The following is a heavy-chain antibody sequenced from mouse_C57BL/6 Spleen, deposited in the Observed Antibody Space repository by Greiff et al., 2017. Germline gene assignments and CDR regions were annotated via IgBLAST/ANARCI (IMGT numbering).Heavy chain of an antibody. CDR1: GYAFSSSW. CDR3: ARCYDYEEDYAMDY. D-gene: IGHD2-4*01. Sequence: QVQLKESGPELVKPGASVKISCKASGYAFSSSWMNWVKQRPGKGLEWIGRIYPGDGDTNYNGKFKGKATLTTDKSSSTAYMQLSSLTSEDSAVYFCARCYDYEEDYAMDYWGQGTSVTVSS. V-gene: IGHV1-82*01. CDR2: IYPGDGDT. J-gene: IGHJ4*01.